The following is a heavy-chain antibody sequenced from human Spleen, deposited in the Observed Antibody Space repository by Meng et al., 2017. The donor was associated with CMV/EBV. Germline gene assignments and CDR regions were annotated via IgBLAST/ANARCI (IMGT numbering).Heavy chain of an antibody. CDR2: ISSSSSSYI. CDR1: GFTFSSYS. V-gene: IGHV3-21*01. Sequence: GGSLRLSCAASGFTFSSYSMNWVRQAPGKGLEWVSCISSSSSSYIYYADSVKGRFTISRDNAKNSLYLQMNSLRAEDTGVYFCARDYKWGGYSYGYVDYWGQGTLVTVSS. D-gene: IGHD5-18*01. J-gene: IGHJ4*02. CDR3: ARDYKWGGYSYGYVDY.